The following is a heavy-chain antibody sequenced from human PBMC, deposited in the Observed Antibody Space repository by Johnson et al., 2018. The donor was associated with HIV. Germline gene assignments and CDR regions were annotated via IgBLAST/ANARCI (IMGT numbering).Heavy chain of an antibody. D-gene: IGHD3-22*01. J-gene: IGHJ3*02. CDR2: TNWNGANT. CDR3: ARGDTMIVVVDNAFDI. Sequence: VQLVESGGGLVQPGGSLRLSCAASGFTFSSYWMSWVRQAPGKGLGWGCDTNWNGANTAYADSVKGRFTISIDNAKHTLYLQMNSLRSDDTAVYYCARGDTMIVVVDNAFDIWGQGTMVTVSS. V-gene: IGHV3-20*04. CDR1: GFTFSSYW.